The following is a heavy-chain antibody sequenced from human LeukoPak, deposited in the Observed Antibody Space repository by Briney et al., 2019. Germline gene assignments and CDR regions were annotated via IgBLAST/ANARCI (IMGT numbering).Heavy chain of an antibody. CDR1: GYTFTGYY. CDR2: INPNSGGT. D-gene: IGHD6-13*01. CDR3: ARDWPGKQQYIDY. Sequence: ASVKVSCKASGYTFTGYYMHWVRQAPGQGLEWLGWINPNSGGTNYAQKFQGRVTMTRDTSISTAYMELSRLRSDDTAVYYCARDWPGKQQYIDYWGQGTLVTVSS. V-gene: IGHV1-2*02. J-gene: IGHJ4*02.